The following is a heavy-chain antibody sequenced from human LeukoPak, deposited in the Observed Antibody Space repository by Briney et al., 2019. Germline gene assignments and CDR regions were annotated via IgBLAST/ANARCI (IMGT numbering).Heavy chain of an antibody. J-gene: IGHJ1*01. CDR3: ARERTYSSSWPQYFQH. CDR1: GFTFSTYP. D-gene: IGHD6-13*01. Sequence: GRSLRLSCAASGFTFSTYPMHWVRQAPGKGLEWVAVISYDGSNKYYADSVKGRFTISRDNSKNTLYLQMNSLRAEDTAVYYCARERTYSSSWPQYFQHRGQGTLVTVSS. CDR2: ISYDGSNK. V-gene: IGHV3-30-3*01.